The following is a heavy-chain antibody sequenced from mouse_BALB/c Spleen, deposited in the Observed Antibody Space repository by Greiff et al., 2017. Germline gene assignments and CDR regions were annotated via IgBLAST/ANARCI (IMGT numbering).Heavy chain of an antibody. V-gene: IGHV3-2*02. CDR2: ISYSGST. CDR1: GYSITSDYA. Sequence: DVKLVESGPGLVKPSQSLSLTCTVTGYSITSDYAWNWIRQFPGNKLEWMGYISYSGSTSYNPSLKSRISITRDTSKNQFFLQLNSVTTEDTATYYCAKKTDYYGFWYFDVWGAGTTVTVSS. CDR3: AKKTDYYGFWYFDV. D-gene: IGHD1-2*01. J-gene: IGHJ1*01.